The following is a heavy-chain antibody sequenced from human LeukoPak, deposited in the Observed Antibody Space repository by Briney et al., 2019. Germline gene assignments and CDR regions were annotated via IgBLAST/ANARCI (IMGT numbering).Heavy chain of an antibody. CDR2: ISSSGST. D-gene: IGHD3-10*01. Sequence: SQTLSLTCTVSGDSISSGDYYWSWIRQPAGKGLEWIGRISSSGSTNYNPSLKSRVTISVDTSKNQFSLKLSSVTAADTAVYYCARVLFGSGMDVWGKGTTVTISS. V-gene: IGHV4-61*02. CDR1: GDSISSGDYY. J-gene: IGHJ6*04. CDR3: ARVLFGSGMDV.